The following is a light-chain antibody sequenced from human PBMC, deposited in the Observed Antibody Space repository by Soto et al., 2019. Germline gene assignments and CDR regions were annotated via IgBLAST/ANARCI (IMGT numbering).Light chain of an antibody. CDR2: NVN. CDR3: SSYTSSDTYV. J-gene: IGLJ1*01. Sequence: QSVLTQPASVSGSPGQSITISCTGTSSVVGGYNYVSWYQQRSGKAPKLMLYNVNNRPSGVSNRFSGSKSGSTASLTISGLQAEDEADYSCSSYTSSDTYVFGTGTKVTVL. V-gene: IGLV2-14*03. CDR1: SSVVGGYNY.